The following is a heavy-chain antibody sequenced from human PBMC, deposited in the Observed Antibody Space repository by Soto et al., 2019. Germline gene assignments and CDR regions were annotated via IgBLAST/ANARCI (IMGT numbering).Heavy chain of an antibody. CDR3: AKGRGYSGYDPFDY. CDR1: GFTFNYYA. D-gene: IGHD5-12*01. V-gene: IGHV3-23*01. Sequence: EVQLLDSGGGLVQPGGSLRLSCAASGFTFNYYAMSWVRQAPGKGLEWVSTISGSGGSTFYADSVKGRFTISRDNSESTLYLQMDNLRAEDTAVFYCAKGRGYSGYDPFDYWGQGTLVTVSS. J-gene: IGHJ4*02. CDR2: ISGSGGST.